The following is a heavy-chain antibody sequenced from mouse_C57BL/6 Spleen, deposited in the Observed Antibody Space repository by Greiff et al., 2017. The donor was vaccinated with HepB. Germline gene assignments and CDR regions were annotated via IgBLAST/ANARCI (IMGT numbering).Heavy chain of an antibody. CDR1: GYTFTSYW. CDR2: IDPSDSET. CDR3: ARKGNGNYFDY. J-gene: IGHJ2*01. Sequence: QVQLQQSGAELVRPGSSVKLSCKASGYTFTSYWMHWVKQRPIQGLEWIGNIDPSDSETHYNQKFKDKATLTVDKSSSTAYMQLSSLTSEDSAVYYCARKGNGNYFDYWGQGTTLTVSS. V-gene: IGHV1-52*01.